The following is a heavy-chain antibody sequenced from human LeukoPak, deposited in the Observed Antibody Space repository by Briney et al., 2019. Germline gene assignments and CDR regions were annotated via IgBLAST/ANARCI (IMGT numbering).Heavy chain of an antibody. J-gene: IGHJ4*02. CDR3: ARLVVTAGGNGDFDY. D-gene: IGHD2-21*02. Sequence: ASVKVSCKASGYTFTSYDINWVRQAPGQGLEWMGIINPSGGSTSYAQKFQGRVTMTRDTSTSTVYMERSSLRSEDTAVYYCARLVVTAGGNGDFDYWGQGTLVTVSS. CDR2: INPSGGST. V-gene: IGHV1-46*01. CDR1: GYTFTSYD.